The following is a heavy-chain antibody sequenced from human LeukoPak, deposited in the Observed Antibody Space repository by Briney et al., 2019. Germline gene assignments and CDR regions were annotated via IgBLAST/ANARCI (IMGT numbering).Heavy chain of an antibody. J-gene: IGHJ4*02. CDR3: ARPRSGCDLYSFDY. Sequence: GGSLRLSCAASGFTFSDSALHWVRQASGKGLEWVGDIRSKDYNYATAYVASVKGRFTISRDDSKNTAYLQMNSLKTEDTAVYLCARPRSGCDLYSFDYWGQGVLVTVSS. CDR1: GFTFSDSA. D-gene: IGHD6-19*01. CDR2: IRSKDYNYAT. V-gene: IGHV3-73*01.